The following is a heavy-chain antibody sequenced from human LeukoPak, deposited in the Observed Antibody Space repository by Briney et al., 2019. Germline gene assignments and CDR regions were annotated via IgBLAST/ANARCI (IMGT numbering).Heavy chain of an antibody. V-gene: IGHV4-61*02. CDR1: GGSISSGSYY. D-gene: IGHD2-2*03. CDR2: IYTSGST. CDR3: ARDLGYCSSTSCPAGIYYYYYMDV. Sequence: SETLSLTCTVSGGSISSGSYYWSWIRQPAGKGLEWIGRIYTSGSTNYNPSLKSRVTISVDTSKNQFSLKLGSVTAADTAVYYCARDLGYCSSTSCPAGIYYYYYMDVWGKGTTVTVSS. J-gene: IGHJ6*03.